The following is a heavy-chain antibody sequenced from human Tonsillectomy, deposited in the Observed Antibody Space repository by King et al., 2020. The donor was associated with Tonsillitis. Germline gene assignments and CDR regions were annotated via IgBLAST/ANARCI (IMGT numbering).Heavy chain of an antibody. D-gene: IGHD4-23*01. V-gene: IGHV4-34*01. J-gene: IGHJ5*02. CDR1: GGSFSGYY. Sequence: HVQLQQWGAGLLKPSETLSLTCAVSGGSFSGYYWIWIRQPPGKGLEWIGEINHTGTTNYNPSLKSRVTLSVDTSKSQFSLKLNSVTAADTAVYCCATVGGNWFGPWGQGALVTVSS. CDR2: INHTGTT. CDR3: ATVGGNWFGP.